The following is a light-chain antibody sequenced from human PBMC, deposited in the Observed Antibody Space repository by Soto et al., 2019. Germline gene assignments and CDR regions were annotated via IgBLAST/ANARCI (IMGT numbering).Light chain of an antibody. V-gene: IGLV1-44*01. CDR1: GSDIGSNT. CDR3: AAWDDNLPGWV. CDR2: GTS. J-gene: IGLJ3*02. Sequence: QSVLTQPPSVSGTPGQGVTISCSGSGSDIGSNTVSWYQQVPGTAPKVLIFGTSQRPSRVPDRFSGSKSGTSASLAISGLQSEDEADYYCAAWDDNLPGWVFGGGTKLTVL.